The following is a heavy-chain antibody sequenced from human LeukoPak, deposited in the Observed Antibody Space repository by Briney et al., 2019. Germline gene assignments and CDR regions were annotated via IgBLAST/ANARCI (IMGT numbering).Heavy chain of an antibody. CDR2: ISYDGSNK. V-gene: IGHV3-30*18. J-gene: IGHJ4*02. Sequence: GGSLRLSCAASGFTFSNYGMHWVRQAPGKGLEWVAVISYDGSNKYYADSVKGRFTISRDNSKNTLYLQMNSLRAEDTAVYYCANNAIEYQLLNVDYWGQGTLVTVSS. D-gene: IGHD2-2*01. CDR3: ANNAIEYQLLNVDY. CDR1: GFTFSNYG.